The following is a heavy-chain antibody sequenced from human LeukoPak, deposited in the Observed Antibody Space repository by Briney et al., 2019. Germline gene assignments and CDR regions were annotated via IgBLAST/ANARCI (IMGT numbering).Heavy chain of an antibody. CDR2: ISGSSGST. CDR3: AKSKVPAAIGHYYYGMDV. Sequence: GGSLRLSCAASGFTFSSYAMSWVRQAPGEGLEWVSAISGSSGSTYYADSVKGRFTISRDNSKNTLYLQMNSLRAEDTAVYYCAKSKVPAAIGHYYYGMDVWGQGTTVTVSS. J-gene: IGHJ6*02. D-gene: IGHD2-2*01. CDR1: GFTFSSYA. V-gene: IGHV3-23*01.